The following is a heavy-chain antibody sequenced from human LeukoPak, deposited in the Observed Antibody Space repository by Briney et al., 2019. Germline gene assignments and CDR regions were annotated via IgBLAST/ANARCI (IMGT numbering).Heavy chain of an antibody. V-gene: IGHV4-39*01. CDR3: ARRADYYDSSGSLDY. CDR1: GGSISSSSYY. Sequence: SETLSLTCTVSGGSISSSSYYWGWIRQPPGKGLEWIGSIYYSGSTYYNPSLKSRVTISVDTSKNQFSLKLSSVTAADTAVYYCARRADYYDSSGSLDYWGQGTLVTVSS. CDR2: IYYSGST. D-gene: IGHD3-22*01. J-gene: IGHJ4*02.